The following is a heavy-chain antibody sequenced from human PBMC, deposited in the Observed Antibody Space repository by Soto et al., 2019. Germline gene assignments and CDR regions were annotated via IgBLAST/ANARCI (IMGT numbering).Heavy chain of an antibody. D-gene: IGHD2-15*01. Sequence: EVQLVESGGGLIQPGGSLRLSCAASGFTVSNTYMTWVRQAPGKGLEWVSIIYSGGTTYYANSVAGRFNISRDNSKNTLYLQMNSLRAEDTAVYYCARGVGYCCDCNCYSRELPYCYSGMDVWGQGTTVTVSS. CDR1: GFTVSNTY. J-gene: IGHJ6*02. V-gene: IGHV3-53*01. CDR3: ARGVGYCCDCNCYSRELPYCYSGMDV. CDR2: IYSGGTT.